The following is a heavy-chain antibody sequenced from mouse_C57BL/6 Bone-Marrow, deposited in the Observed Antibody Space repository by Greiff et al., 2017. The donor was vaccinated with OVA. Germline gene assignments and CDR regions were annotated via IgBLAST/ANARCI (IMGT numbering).Heavy chain of an antibody. Sequence: QVQLKQPGAELVRPGSSVKLSCKASGYTFTSYWMDWVKQRPGQGLEWIGNIYPSDSETHYNQKFKDKATLTVDKSSSTAYMQLSSLTSEDSAVYYCAGYGSSSPFAYWGQGTLVTVSA. V-gene: IGHV1-61*01. CDR1: GYTFTSYW. CDR3: AGYGSSSPFAY. J-gene: IGHJ3*01. D-gene: IGHD1-1*01. CDR2: IYPSDSET.